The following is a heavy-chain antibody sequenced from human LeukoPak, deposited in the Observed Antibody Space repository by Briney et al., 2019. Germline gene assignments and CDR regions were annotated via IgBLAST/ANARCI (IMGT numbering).Heavy chain of an antibody. CDR2: INGYTGDS. V-gene: IGHV4-34*01. CDR1: GGSFTDYF. CDR3: ARNYGSGSYPWLRWFDP. J-gene: IGHJ5*02. D-gene: IGHD3-10*01. Sequence: SETLSLTCTVFGGSFTDYFWTWIRHSPGKGLEWIGEINGYTGDSKYNPSLNSRVSISLEKSKNQLSLELRSVTAADTAVYYCARNYGSGSYPWLRWFDPWGQGTLVTVSS.